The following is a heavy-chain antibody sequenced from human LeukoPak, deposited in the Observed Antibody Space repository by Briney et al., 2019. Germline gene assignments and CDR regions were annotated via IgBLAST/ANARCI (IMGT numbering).Heavy chain of an antibody. CDR1: GFTVSSNY. D-gene: IGHD3-22*01. J-gene: IGHJ4*02. CDR3: ASSSYYDSSGYGY. CDR2: ISGSAGST. Sequence: GGSLRLSCAASGFTVSSNYMSWVRQAPGKGLEWLSVISGSAGSTYYADSVKGRFTISSDNSKNTLYLQMNSLRAEDTAVYYCASSSYYDSSGYGYWGQGTLVTVSS. V-gene: IGHV3-23*01.